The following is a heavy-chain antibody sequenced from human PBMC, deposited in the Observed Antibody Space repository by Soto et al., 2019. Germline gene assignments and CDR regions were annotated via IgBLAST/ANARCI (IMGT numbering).Heavy chain of an antibody. J-gene: IGHJ6*02. V-gene: IGHV1-8*01. CDR2: MNPNSGNT. Sequence: ASVKVSCKASGYTFTSYDINWVRQATGQGLEWMGWMNPNSGNTDYAQKFQGRVTMTRNTSISTAYMELSRLRSEDTAVYYCARSSLYGSGSYYNVDYYYGMDVWGQGTTVTVSS. CDR3: ARSSLYGSGSYYNVDYYYGMDV. CDR1: GYTFTSYD. D-gene: IGHD3-10*01.